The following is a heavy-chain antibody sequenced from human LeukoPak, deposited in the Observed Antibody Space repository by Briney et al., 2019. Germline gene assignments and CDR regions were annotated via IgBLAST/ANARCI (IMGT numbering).Heavy chain of an antibody. J-gene: IGHJ4*02. CDR1: GFTFSSYG. Sequence: QPGGSLRLSCAASGFTFSSYGMHWVRQAPGKGLEWVAVIWYDGSNKYYADSVKGRFTISRDNSKNTLYLQMNSPRAEDTAVYYCARSGGRRGEGIVVYWGQGTLVTVSS. CDR3: ARSGGRRGEGIVVY. D-gene: IGHD1-26*01. CDR2: IWYDGSNK. V-gene: IGHV3-33*01.